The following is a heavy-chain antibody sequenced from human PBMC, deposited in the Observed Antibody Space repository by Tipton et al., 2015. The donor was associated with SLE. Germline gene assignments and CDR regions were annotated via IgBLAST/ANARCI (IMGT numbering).Heavy chain of an antibody. CDR3: AREDTVYGSGSYGYSFES. V-gene: IGHV4-31*03. CDR1: GDSFSSGPYS. D-gene: IGHD3-10*01. Sequence: TLSLTCTVSGDSFSSGPYSWAWIRQHPGEGLEWIGNIYLSGSTYYNPSLKSRLTMSVDTSKNQFSLRLSSVTAADTAVYYCAREDTVYGSGSYGYSFESWGQGTLVTVSS. CDR2: IYLSGST. J-gene: IGHJ4*02.